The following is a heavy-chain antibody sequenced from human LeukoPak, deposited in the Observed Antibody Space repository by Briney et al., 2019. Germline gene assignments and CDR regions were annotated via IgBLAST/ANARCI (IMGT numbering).Heavy chain of an antibody. Sequence: ASVKVSCKASGYNFPSYGINWVRQAPGQGLEWMGWIRPHTGETNSAQRFQDRVTMTTDTSTTTAYMELRRLRFDDTAVYYCARDRGGKGSAIFYWGQGSLVTVSS. CDR1: GYNFPSYG. D-gene: IGHD2-2*01. CDR2: IRPHTGET. J-gene: IGHJ4*02. V-gene: IGHV1-18*01. CDR3: ARDRGGKGSAIFY.